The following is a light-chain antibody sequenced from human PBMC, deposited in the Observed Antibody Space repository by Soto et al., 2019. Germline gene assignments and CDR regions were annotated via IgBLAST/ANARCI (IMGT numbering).Light chain of an antibody. CDR1: QSVSSN. CDR2: GAS. J-gene: IGKJ1*01. Sequence: EILMTQSPATLSVSPGYRATLSCRASQSVSSNLAWYQQKPGQAPRLLIYGASTRATGIPSRFSGSGSGTEFTLTISSLQSEDFAVYYCQQYNNWPFPSWTFVQGTKVEIK. CDR3: QQYNNWPFPSWT. V-gene: IGKV3-15*01.